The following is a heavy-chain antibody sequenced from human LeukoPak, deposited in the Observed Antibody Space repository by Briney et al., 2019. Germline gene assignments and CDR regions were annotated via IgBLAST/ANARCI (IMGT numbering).Heavy chain of an antibody. CDR3: ARTGGYYYDSSGLDAFDI. V-gene: IGHV1-8*03. J-gene: IGHJ3*02. CDR1: GYTFTSYD. CDR2: MNPNSGNT. D-gene: IGHD3-22*01. Sequence: ASVKVSCKASGYTFTSYDINWVRQATGQGLEWMGWMNPNSGNTGYAQRFQGRVTITRNTSISTAYMELSSLRSEDTAVYYCARTGGYYYDSSGLDAFDIWGQGTMVTVSS.